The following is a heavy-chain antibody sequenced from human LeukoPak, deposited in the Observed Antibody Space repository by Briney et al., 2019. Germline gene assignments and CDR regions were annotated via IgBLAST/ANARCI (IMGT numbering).Heavy chain of an antibody. Sequence: SVKVSCKASGFTFTSSAMQWARQARGQRLEWIGWIVVGSGNTNYAQKFQERVTITRDMSTSTAYMELSSLRSEDTAVYYCAADSSGKHAFDIWGQGTMVTVSS. CDR1: GFTFTSSA. CDR2: IVVGSGNT. D-gene: IGHD3-3*01. J-gene: IGHJ3*02. CDR3: AADSSGKHAFDI. V-gene: IGHV1-58*02.